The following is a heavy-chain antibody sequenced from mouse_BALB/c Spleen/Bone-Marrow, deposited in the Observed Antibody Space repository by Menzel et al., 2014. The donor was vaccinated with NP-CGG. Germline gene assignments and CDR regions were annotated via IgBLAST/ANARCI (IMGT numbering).Heavy chain of an antibody. Sequence: EVKLMESGGGLVKPGGSLKLSCAASGFAFSSYDMSWVRQTPEKRLEWVATISDGGSYTYYPDSVKGRFTISRDNAKNTLYLQMSSLKSEDTAMYYCARHQRYYAMDYWGQGTSVTVSS. CDR3: ARHQRYYAMDY. CDR1: GFAFSSYD. CDR2: ISDGGSYT. J-gene: IGHJ4*01. V-gene: IGHV5-6*03.